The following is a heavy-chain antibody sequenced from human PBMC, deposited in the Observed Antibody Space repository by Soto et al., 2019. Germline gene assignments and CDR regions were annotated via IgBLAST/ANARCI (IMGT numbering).Heavy chain of an antibody. CDR3: AKDPLEGVWAARPGSWSDH. Sequence: ESLALGCPVSGVSLTGYYVSWIRQPSGRGLEWIGVVYHTGYTTYNPSLRERVTMSLDTSKNQISLNLTSVTAADTAVYYFAKDPLEGVWAARPGSWSDHWGLGTLVTVS. CDR2: VYHTGYT. CDR1: GVSLTGYY. V-gene: IGHV4-4*07. J-gene: IGHJ5*02. D-gene: IGHD6-6*01.